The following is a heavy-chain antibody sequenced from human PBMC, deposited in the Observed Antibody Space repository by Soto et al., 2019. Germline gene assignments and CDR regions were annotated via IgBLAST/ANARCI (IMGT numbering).Heavy chain of an antibody. CDR3: ARSSQWLVGGLDY. CDR1: GFTFSSYN. V-gene: IGHV3-48*01. D-gene: IGHD6-19*01. J-gene: IGHJ4*02. Sequence: EVQLVEFGGGLVQPGGSLRLSCAASGFTFSSYNMNWVRQAPGRGLEWVSYISSSSSTIYYADSVKGRFTISRDNAKNSLYLQMNSLRAEDTAVYYCARSSQWLVGGLDYWGQGTLVTVSS. CDR2: ISSSSSTI.